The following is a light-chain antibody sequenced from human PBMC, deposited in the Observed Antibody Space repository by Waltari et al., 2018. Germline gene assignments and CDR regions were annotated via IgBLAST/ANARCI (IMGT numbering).Light chain of an antibody. CDR3: QQYKSYPWT. V-gene: IGKV1-5*03. J-gene: IGKJ1*01. CDR2: AAS. Sequence: DIQMTQAPSTLSPSVGDRVTITCRASQSIATWLAWYQQKPGKVPNLLIYAASSLGSGVPSRFSGSGSGTEFTLTISRLQPDDFATYYGQQYKSYPWTFGQGTKVEIK. CDR1: QSIATW.